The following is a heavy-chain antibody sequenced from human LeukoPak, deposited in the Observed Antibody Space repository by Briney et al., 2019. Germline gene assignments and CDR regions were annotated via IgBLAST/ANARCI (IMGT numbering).Heavy chain of an antibody. J-gene: IGHJ4*02. Sequence: SETLSLTCNVSGASMSNYYWVWIRQPPGKGLEWIGSIYHSGTTYSGSTYYNPSLKSRVTISVDTSKNQFSLKLSSVTAADTAVYYCARFFFGWGDNYYFDYWGQGTLVTVSS. CDR3: ARFFFGWGDNYYFDY. V-gene: IGHV4-39*07. D-gene: IGHD3/OR15-3a*01. CDR2: IYHSGTTYSGST. CDR1: GASMSNYY.